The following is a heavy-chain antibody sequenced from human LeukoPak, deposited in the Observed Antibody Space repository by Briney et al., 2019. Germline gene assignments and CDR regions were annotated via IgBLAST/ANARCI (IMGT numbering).Heavy chain of an antibody. V-gene: IGHV3-21*04. CDR1: GFTFSSYS. CDR2: ISSSSDYI. J-gene: IGHJ4*02. D-gene: IGHD2-21*01. CDR3: AKVHIRSPRAYDY. Sequence: PGRSQRLSCAASGFTFSSYSMNRLRQAPGKGLEWVSSISSSSDYIYNADSVKGRFTISRDNAKNSLFLQMNSLGAEDTAIYYCAKVHIRSPRAYDYWGQGTLVTVSS.